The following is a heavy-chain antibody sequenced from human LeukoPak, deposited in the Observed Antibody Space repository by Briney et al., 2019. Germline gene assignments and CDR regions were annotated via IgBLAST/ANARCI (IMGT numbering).Heavy chain of an antibody. CDR1: GYTLTELS. CDR3: TTDVPEWG. J-gene: IGHJ4*02. V-gene: IGHV1-24*01. CDR2: FDPEDGET. Sequence: ASVKVCCKVSGYTLTELSMHWVRQAPGKGLEWMGGFDPEDGETVYAQKFQGRVTMTKDTSADTAYMELSSLKSDDTAVYYCTTDVPEWGWGQGTLVTVSS. D-gene: IGHD2-8*01.